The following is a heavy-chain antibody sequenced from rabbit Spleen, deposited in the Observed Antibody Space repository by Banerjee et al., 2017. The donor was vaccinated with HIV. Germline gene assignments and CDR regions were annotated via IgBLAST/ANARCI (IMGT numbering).Heavy chain of an antibody. V-gene: IGHV1S7*01. Sequence: QLEEYGGDLVKPEGSLKLSCKVSGFDFSKYYMSWFRQTPGKGLEWIGYIEPVFGVTYYASWVNGRFTISSHNAQKTLYLDLNSLTAADTATYFCARVGSGYYFSLNLWGPGTLVTVS. D-gene: IGHD1-1*01. CDR1: GFDFSKYY. CDR3: ARVGSGYYFSLNL. CDR2: IEPVFGVT. J-gene: IGHJ4*01.